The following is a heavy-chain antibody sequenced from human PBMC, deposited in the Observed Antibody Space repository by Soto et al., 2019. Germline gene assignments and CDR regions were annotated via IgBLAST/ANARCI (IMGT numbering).Heavy chain of an antibody. V-gene: IGHV3-7*03. CDR2: INPDGNVG. D-gene: IGHD4-4*01. J-gene: IGHJ4*02. CDR1: GFTFSTYW. Sequence: EVQLLGSGGGLVQPGGSLRLSCVGSGFTFSTYWMSWVRQAPGKGLEWVANINPDGNVGTYVDSVRGRFTTSRDNAKNSLYPQMNSLRADDTAVYFCAGWGAHDYNYWGQGIMVTLS. CDR3: AGWGAHDYNY.